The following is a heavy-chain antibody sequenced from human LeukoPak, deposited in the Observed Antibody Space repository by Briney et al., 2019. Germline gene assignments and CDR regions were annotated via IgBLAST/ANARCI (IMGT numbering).Heavy chain of an antibody. CDR2: ISGSGGST. J-gene: IGHJ4*02. V-gene: IGHV3-23*01. D-gene: IGHD1-26*01. Sequence: GGSLRLSCAASGFTFSSYAMSWVRQAPGKGLEWVSAISGSGGSTYYADSVKGRFTISRDNSKNTLYLQMNSLRAEDTAVYYCSRRVGANWGNFDRWGQGTLVTVSS. CDR1: GFTFSSYA. CDR3: SRRVGANWGNFDR.